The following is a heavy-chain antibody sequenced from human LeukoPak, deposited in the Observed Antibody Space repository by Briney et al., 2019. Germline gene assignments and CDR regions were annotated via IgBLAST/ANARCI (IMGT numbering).Heavy chain of an antibody. D-gene: IGHD6-13*01. CDR2: ISSNGGNT. J-gene: IGHJ4*02. V-gene: IGHV3-64D*09. CDR1: GFTFSSYS. Sequence: GRSLRLSCSASGFTFSSYSMHWVRQAPGKGLEYGSGISSNGGNTYYADSVKGRFIISRDNSKNTLFLQMSSLRLEDTAVYFCVKLSSRVSQTIDYWGQGTLVTVSS. CDR3: VKLSSRVSQTIDY.